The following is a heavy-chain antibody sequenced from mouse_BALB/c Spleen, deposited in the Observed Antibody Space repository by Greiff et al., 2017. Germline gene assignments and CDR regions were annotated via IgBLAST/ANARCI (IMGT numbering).Heavy chain of an antibody. V-gene: IGHV2-4-1*01. CDR3: ARTLLPANAMDY. J-gene: IGHJ4*01. D-gene: IGHD1-2*01. Sequence: VKLMESGPGLVAPSQSLSITCTVSGFSLTGYGVNWVRQSPGKGLEWLGVIWSGGSTDYNAAFISRLSISKDNSKSQVFFKMNSLQADDTAIYYCARTLLPANAMDYWGQGTSVTVSS. CDR2: IWSGGST. CDR1: GFSLTGYG.